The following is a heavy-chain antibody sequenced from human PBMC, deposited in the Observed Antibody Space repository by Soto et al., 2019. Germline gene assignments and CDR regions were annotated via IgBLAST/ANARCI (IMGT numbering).Heavy chain of an antibody. V-gene: IGHV4-39*01. CDR2: IFYSGTT. Sequence: QLQLQESGPGLVKPPETLSLTCTVAAGSISRSTYFWGWIRQPPGKGLEWIGSIFYSGTTYYNPSLKSRVTISVDTSNNQFSLELTSVTAADTAVYYCARHDWTDRDNWFDPWGQGTLITVSP. CDR3: ARHDWTDRDNWFDP. D-gene: IGHD3-9*01. J-gene: IGHJ5*02. CDR1: AGSISRSTYF.